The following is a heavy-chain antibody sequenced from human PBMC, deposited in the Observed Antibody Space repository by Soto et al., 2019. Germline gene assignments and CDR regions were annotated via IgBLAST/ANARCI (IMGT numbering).Heavy chain of an antibody. CDR2: VDSAGST. Sequence: EVQLLESGGGLVQPGGSLRLSCVASGFTFSNYDMSWVRQAPGKGLEWVSTVDSAGSTYYEDSVTGRFTISRDNSRNTLALQMNSLRAEDTAVYYCAKHRLARGIDYWGQGTPVTVSS. CDR1: GFTFSNYD. V-gene: IGHV3-23*01. D-gene: IGHD1-1*01. J-gene: IGHJ4*02. CDR3: AKHRLARGIDY.